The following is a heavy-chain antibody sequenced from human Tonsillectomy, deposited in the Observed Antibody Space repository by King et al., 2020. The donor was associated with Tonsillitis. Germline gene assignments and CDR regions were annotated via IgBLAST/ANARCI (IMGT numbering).Heavy chain of an antibody. D-gene: IGHD3-10*01. Sequence: VQLVESGGGLVRPGGSLRLSCTASGFPFTSFVMHWVRQAPGKGLEWVAAIGGSGDNTYYADSVKGRFTISRDRSKNTLFLQMNSLRAEDTAVYYCARGQDSDYWGQGTLVTVSS. CDR1: GFPFTSFV. CDR2: IGGSGDNT. J-gene: IGHJ4*02. V-gene: IGHV3-23*04. CDR3: ARGQDSDY.